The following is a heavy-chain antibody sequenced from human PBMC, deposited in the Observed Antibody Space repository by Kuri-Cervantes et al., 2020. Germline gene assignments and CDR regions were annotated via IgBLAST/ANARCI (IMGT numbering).Heavy chain of an antibody. CDR2: IYYSGST. J-gene: IGHJ4*02. D-gene: IGHD5-24*01. V-gene: IGHV4-31*03. Sequence: LRLSCTVSGGSISSGGYYWSWIRQHPGKGLEWIGYIYYSGSTYYNPSLKSRVTISVDTSKNQFSLKLSSVTAEDTAVYYCARGHRRDGYNLGYWGQGTLVTVSS. CDR3: ARGHRRDGYNLGY. CDR1: GGSISSGGYY.